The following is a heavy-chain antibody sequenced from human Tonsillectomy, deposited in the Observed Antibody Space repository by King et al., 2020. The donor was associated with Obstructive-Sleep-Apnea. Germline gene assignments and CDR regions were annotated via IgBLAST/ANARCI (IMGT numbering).Heavy chain of an antibody. J-gene: IGHJ4*02. Sequence: QLQESGPGLVKPSQTLSLTCTVSGDSISSGGYYWSWIRQHPGKGLEWIGNIYYSEVTYYNPSLRSRVTMSIDTSKNQFSLKLSSVTAADTAVYYCATYYGDYFRWGQGTLVTVSS. V-gene: IGHV4-31*03. CDR3: ATYYGDYFR. CDR1: GDSISSGGYY. CDR2: IYYSEVT. D-gene: IGHD4-17*01.